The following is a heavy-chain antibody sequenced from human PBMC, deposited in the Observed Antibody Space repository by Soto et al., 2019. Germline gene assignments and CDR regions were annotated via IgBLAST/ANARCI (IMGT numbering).Heavy chain of an antibody. V-gene: IGHV4-4*07. J-gene: IGHJ5*02. D-gene: IGHD5-12*01. Sequence: XATLSLTFTVSGGSISSYYGSWIRQPAGKGLEWIGRIYTSGSTNYNPSLKSRVTMSVDTSKNQFSLKLSSVTAADTAVYYCAREVEKYSGYETYNWFDPWGQGTLVTVSS. CDR2: IYTSGST. CDR3: AREVEKYSGYETYNWFDP. CDR1: GGSISSYY.